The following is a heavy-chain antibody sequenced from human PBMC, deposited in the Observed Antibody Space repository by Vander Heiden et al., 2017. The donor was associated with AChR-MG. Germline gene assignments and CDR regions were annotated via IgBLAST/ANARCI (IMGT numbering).Heavy chain of an antibody. Sequence: EVQLVESGGGLVKPGGSLRLSCAVSGLTFTNAWLSWVRQAPGKGLEWVARIKSKTDGETREYPAPVSGRFTISRDDSKNTLYLQMNILETEDSAVYYRTTGVGRESKLDVWGKGTTVTVSS. V-gene: IGHV3-15*01. CDR3: TTGVGRESKLDV. D-gene: IGHD1-26*01. CDR1: GLTFTNAW. J-gene: IGHJ6*04. CDR2: IKSKTDGETR.